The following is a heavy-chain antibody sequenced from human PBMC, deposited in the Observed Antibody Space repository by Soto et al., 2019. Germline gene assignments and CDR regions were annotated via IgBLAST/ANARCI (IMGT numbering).Heavy chain of an antibody. CDR3: ARQGSPTLREDWFDP. J-gene: IGHJ5*02. D-gene: IGHD6-13*01. Sequence: QLQLQESGPGLVKPSETLSLTCTVSGGSISSSSYYWGWIRRPPGKGLEWIGSIYYSGSTYYNPSLKSRVTISVDTSKNQFSLKLSSVTAADTAVYYCARQGSPTLREDWFDPWGQGTLVTVSS. V-gene: IGHV4-39*01. CDR1: GGSISSSSYY. CDR2: IYYSGST.